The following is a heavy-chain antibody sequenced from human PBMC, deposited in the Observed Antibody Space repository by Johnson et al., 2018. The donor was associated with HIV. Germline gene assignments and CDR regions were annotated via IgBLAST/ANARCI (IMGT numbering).Heavy chain of an antibody. CDR2: ISYDGSNK. CDR1: GFTFSSCA. D-gene: IGHD5-18*01. J-gene: IGHJ3*02. Sequence: QVQLVESGGGLVQPGRSLRLSCAASGFTFSSCAMHWVRQAPGKGLEWVAVISYDGSNKYYADSVKGRFTISRDNSKNTLYLQMNSLRAEDTAVYYCAKPEGAQFLGSYGAFDIWGQGTMVTVSS. V-gene: IGHV3-30-3*02. CDR3: AKPEGAQFLGSYGAFDI.